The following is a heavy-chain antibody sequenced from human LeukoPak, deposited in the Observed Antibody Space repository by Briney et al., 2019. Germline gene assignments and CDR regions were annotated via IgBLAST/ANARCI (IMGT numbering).Heavy chain of an antibody. CDR3: ARDSGYYDSSGYYFTVYNWFDP. V-gene: IGHV1-2*02. CDR1: GYTFTGYY. J-gene: IGHJ5*02. D-gene: IGHD3-22*01. CDR2: INPNSGGT. Sequence: PLASVKVSCKASGYTFTGYYMHWVRQAPGQGLEWMGWINPNSGGTNYAQKFQGRVTMTRDTSISTAYMELSRLRSDDTAVYYCARDSGYYDSSGYYFTVYNWFDPWGQGTLVTVSS.